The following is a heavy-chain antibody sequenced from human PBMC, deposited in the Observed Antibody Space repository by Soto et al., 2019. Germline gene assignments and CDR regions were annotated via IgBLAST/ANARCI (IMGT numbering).Heavy chain of an antibody. CDR1: GESFGGFY. D-gene: IGHD2-15*01. CDR3: VHSPNVAVDH. Sequence: SETLSLTCVVYGESFGGFYWSLVRQSPGKGLEWIGEISQTETTAYSPSLKSRVSISADTSKKQFSLTLTSVTAADTAVYYCVHSPNVAVDHWGDGTLVTVSS. J-gene: IGHJ4*01. V-gene: IGHV4-34*01. CDR2: ISQTETT.